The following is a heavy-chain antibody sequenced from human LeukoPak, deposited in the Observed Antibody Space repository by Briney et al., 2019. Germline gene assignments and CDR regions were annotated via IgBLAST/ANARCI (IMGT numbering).Heavy chain of an antibody. CDR3: ARVWSGYSNSDY. J-gene: IGHJ4*02. CDR2: ISSSGSTI. CDR1: GFIFSSYV. D-gene: IGHD3-3*01. V-gene: IGHV3-48*01. Sequence: GGSLRLSCAASGFIFSSYVMTWVRQAPGKALESVSYISSSGSTILYADSVKGRFTISRDNAKNSLYLQMNSLRGEDTAVYYCARVWSGYSNSDYWGQGTLVTVSA.